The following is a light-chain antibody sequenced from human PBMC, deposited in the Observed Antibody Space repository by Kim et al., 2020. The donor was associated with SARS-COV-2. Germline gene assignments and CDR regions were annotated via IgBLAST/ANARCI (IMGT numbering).Light chain of an antibody. Sequence: EVVLTQSPGTLSLSPGERATLFCRASQSVSSGYLAWYQHKPGQAPRVLIYGASSRATGIPDRFSGSGSGTDFTFTISRLEPEDFTIYYCQQYGSTPWTFGQGTKVEV. V-gene: IGKV3-20*01. CDR2: GAS. CDR1: QSVSSGY. CDR3: QQYGSTPWT. J-gene: IGKJ1*01.